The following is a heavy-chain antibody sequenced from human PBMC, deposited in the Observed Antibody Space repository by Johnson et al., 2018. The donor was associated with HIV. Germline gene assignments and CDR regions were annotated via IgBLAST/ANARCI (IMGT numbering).Heavy chain of an antibody. V-gene: IGHV3-30*18. CDR3: AKDGGARGSSWYEGVFDI. CDR2: ISYDGSNK. CDR1: GFTFSSYG. J-gene: IGHJ3*02. D-gene: IGHD6-13*01. Sequence: QVLLVESGGGVVQPGRSLRLSCAASGFTFSSYGMHWVRQAPGKGLEWVAVISYDGSNKYSADSVKRRFTISRDNSKNTLYLQINSLRAEDTAVYYCAKDGGARGSSWYEGVFDIWGQGTMVTVSS.